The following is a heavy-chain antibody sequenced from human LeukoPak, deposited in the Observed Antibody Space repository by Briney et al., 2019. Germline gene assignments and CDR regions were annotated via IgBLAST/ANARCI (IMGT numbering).Heavy chain of an antibody. J-gene: IGHJ4*02. V-gene: IGHV3-21*01. CDR1: GFTFSSYS. CDR3: ARVRYSGYDRGSDY. CDR2: ISSSSSYI. Sequence: PGGSLRLSCAASGFTFSSYSMNWVRQAPGKGLEWVSSISSSSSYIYYADSVKGRFTISRDNAKNSLYLQMNSLRAEDTAVYYCARVRYSGYDRGSDYWGQGTLVTVSS. D-gene: IGHD5-12*01.